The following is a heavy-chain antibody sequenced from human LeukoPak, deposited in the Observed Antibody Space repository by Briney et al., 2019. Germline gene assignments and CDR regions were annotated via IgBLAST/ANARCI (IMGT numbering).Heavy chain of an antibody. CDR1: GFTVSTDH. Sequence: GGSLRLSCAASGFTVSTDHMSWVRQAPGKGLEWVAVSYSDGSRHYAESVKGRFTISRDNSKNTLYLQMNSLRAEDTALYYCARDPATGPTEMYYYYGMDVWGQGTTVTVSS. CDR2: SYSDGSR. D-gene: IGHD3-9*01. CDR3: ARDPATGPTEMYYYYGMDV. V-gene: IGHV3-53*01. J-gene: IGHJ6*02.